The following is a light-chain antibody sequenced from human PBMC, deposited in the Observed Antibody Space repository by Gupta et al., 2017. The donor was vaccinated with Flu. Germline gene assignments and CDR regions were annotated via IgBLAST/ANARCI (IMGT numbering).Light chain of an antibody. V-gene: IGKV2-28*01. Sequence: IVMTQSPLSRPVTPGEPAYISCRSSQRLLGGRGHSYLNWYLQKPGQSPQLLIYVLSTRASGVPDRFSGSGSGTEFTLKISRVEAEDVGVYYCMQTIHAPFTFGGGTKVEIK. CDR3: MQTIHAPFT. J-gene: IGKJ4*01. CDR1: QRLLGGRGHSY. CDR2: VLS.